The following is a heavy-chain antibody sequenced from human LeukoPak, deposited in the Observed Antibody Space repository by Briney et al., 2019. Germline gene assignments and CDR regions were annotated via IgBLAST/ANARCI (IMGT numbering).Heavy chain of an antibody. V-gene: IGHV1-69*01. CDR3: ARENCSGGSCNWFDP. Sequence: EASVKVSCKASGGTFSSYAISWVRQAPGQGLEWMGGIIPIFGTANYAQKFQGRVTITADESTSTAYMELSSLRSEDTAVYYCARENCSGGSCNWFDPWGQGTLVTVSS. CDR1: GGTFSSYA. CDR2: IIPIFGTA. D-gene: IGHD2-15*01. J-gene: IGHJ5*02.